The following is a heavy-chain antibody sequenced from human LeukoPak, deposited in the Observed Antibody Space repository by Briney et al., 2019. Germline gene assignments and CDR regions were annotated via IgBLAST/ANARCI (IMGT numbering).Heavy chain of an antibody. CDR1: GFTFNRFG. D-gene: IGHD2-21*02. V-gene: IGHV3-33*01. J-gene: IGHJ4*02. Sequence: PGGSLRLSYATSGFTFNRFGMHWVRQAPGKGLEWVAVIWYDGSNKDYADSVKGRFTISRDNSKNTLYLQMSGLRAEDTAVYYCATSAHIEVGTAPPPDYWGQGTLVTVT. CDR3: ATSAHIEVGTAPPPDY. CDR2: IWYDGSNK.